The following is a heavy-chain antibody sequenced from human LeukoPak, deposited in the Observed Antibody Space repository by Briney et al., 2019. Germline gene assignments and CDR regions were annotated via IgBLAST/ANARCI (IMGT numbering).Heavy chain of an antibody. D-gene: IGHD3-16*02. Sequence: GGSLRLSCAASGFTFSTYAMHWVRQAPGKGLEWVAVISYDGSNKYYADSVKGRFTISRDNAKNSLYLQMNSLRAEDTALYYCAKDWGSYRYWYFDYWGQGTLVTVSS. CDR3: AKDWGSYRYWYFDY. CDR2: ISYDGSNK. CDR1: GFTFSTYA. J-gene: IGHJ4*02. V-gene: IGHV3-30*04.